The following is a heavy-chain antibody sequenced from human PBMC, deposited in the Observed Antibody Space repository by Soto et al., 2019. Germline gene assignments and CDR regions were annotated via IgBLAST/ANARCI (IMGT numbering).Heavy chain of an antibody. J-gene: IGHJ5*02. D-gene: IGHD6-13*01. CDR2: ISSSSSYI. Sequence: EVQLVESGGVLVKPGGSLRLSCAASGFTFSSYSMNWVRQAPGKGLEWVSSISSSSSYIYYADSVKGRFTISRDNAKNSLYMQMNSLRAEDTAVYYCARASTPRASYSSSPLGPWGQGTLVTVSS. V-gene: IGHV3-21*01. CDR3: ARASTPRASYSSSPLGP. CDR1: GFTFSSYS.